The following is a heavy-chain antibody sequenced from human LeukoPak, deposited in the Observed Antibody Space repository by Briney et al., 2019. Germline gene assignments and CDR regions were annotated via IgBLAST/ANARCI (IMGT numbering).Heavy chain of an antibody. V-gene: IGHV1-2*02. Sequence: ASVGVSCKASGYTITGYYMHWVRQAPGQGLEWMGWINPNSGDTYFAQNFQGRVTMTRDTSISTAYMELSRLTSADTAVYYCARDQGYCSSASICPADYWGQGTLVTVSS. CDR3: ARDQGYCSSASICPADY. CDR2: INPNSGDT. J-gene: IGHJ4*02. CDR1: GYTITGYY. D-gene: IGHD2-2*01.